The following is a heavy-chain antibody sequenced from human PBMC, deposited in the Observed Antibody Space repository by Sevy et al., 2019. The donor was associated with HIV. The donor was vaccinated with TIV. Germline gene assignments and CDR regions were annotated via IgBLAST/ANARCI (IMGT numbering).Heavy chain of an antibody. J-gene: IGHJ5*02. Sequence: GGSLILSCAASGFTFSSYSMNWVRQAPGKGLEWVSSISSSSSYIYYTDSVKGRFTISRDNAKNSLYLQMNSLRAEDTAVYYCARGGFDGIFDPWGQGTLVTVSS. CDR3: ARGGFDGIFDP. D-gene: IGHD1-26*01. CDR1: GFTFSSYS. V-gene: IGHV3-21*01. CDR2: ISSSSSYI.